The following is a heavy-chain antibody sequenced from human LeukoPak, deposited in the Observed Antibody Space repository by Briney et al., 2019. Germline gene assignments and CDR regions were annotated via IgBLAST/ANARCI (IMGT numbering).Heavy chain of an antibody. D-gene: IGHD1-7*01. CDR2: INHSGST. Sequence: PSETLSLTCAVYGGSFSGYYWSWIRQPPGKGLEWIGEINHSGSTNYNPSLKSRVTISVDTSKNQFSLKLSSVTAADTAVYYCAREGTGTSQENYFDYWGQGTLVTVSS. CDR1: GGSFSGYY. V-gene: IGHV4-34*09. J-gene: IGHJ4*02. CDR3: AREGTGTSQENYFDY.